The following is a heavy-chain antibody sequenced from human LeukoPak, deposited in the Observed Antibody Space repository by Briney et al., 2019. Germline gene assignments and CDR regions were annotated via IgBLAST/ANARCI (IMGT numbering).Heavy chain of an antibody. V-gene: IGHV1-69*13. CDR2: IIPIFGTA. D-gene: IGHD5-18*01. CDR1: GGTFSSYA. J-gene: IGHJ4*02. CDR3: ARVVYSYGYDY. Sequence: SVKVSCKASGGTFSSYAISWVRQAPGQGLEWMGRIIPIFGTANYAKKLQGRVTITPDEPTSTAYMELSSLRSEDTAVYSCARVVYSYGYDYSGQGTLVTASS.